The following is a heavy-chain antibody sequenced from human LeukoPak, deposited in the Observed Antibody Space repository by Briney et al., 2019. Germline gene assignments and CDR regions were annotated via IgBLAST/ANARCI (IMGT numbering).Heavy chain of an antibody. CDR3: AKVLRLGELSFDY. Sequence: GGSLRLSCAASGFTFSSYAMSWVRQAPGKGLEWVSAISGSGGSTYYAASVKGRFTISRDNSKNTLYLQMNSLRAEDTGVYYCAKVLRLGELSFDYWGQGTLVTVSS. J-gene: IGHJ4*02. CDR2: ISGSGGST. V-gene: IGHV3-23*01. CDR1: GFTFSSYA. D-gene: IGHD3-16*02.